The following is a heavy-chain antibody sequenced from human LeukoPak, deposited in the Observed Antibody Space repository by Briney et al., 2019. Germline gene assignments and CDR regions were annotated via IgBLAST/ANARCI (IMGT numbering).Heavy chain of an antibody. J-gene: IGHJ6*02. Sequence: PGGSLRLSCAASGFTFSSYAMSWVRQAPGKGLEWVSAISGSGGSTYYAGSVKGRFTISRDNSKNTLYLQMNSLRAEDTAVYYCAKAYGSGSYSHYYYGMDVWGQGTTVTVSS. CDR3: AKAYGSGSYSHYYYGMDV. CDR1: GFTFSSYA. D-gene: IGHD3-10*01. V-gene: IGHV3-23*01. CDR2: ISGSGGST.